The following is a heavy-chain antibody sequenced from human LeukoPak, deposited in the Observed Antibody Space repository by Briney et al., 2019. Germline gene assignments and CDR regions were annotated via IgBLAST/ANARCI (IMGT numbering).Heavy chain of an antibody. CDR3: AKWSALGKWELLMEYYFDY. Sequence: GGSLRLSCAASGCTFSSYGMHWVRQAPGKGLEWVAFIRYDGSNKYYADSVKGRFTISRDNSKNTLYLQMNSLRAEDTAVYYCAKWSALGKWELLMEYYFDYWGQGTLVTVSS. D-gene: IGHD1-26*01. CDR1: GCTFSSYG. V-gene: IGHV3-30*02. J-gene: IGHJ4*02. CDR2: IRYDGSNK.